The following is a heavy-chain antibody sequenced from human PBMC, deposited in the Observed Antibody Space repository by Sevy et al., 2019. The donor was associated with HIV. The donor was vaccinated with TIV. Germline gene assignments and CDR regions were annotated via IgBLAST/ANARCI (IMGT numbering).Heavy chain of an antibody. V-gene: IGHV1-18*01. CDR2: ISAYSGDT. J-gene: IGHJ4*02. Sequence: ASVKVSCKTFGYTFKTYGISWVRQAPGQGLEWMGWISAYSGDTNFAQKFQGGVTMTKDTSTSTAYMELSSLGSDDTAVYFCARDKPQGVVIIPGSMWGGVDYWGQGTVVTVSS. CDR3: ARDKPQGVVIIPGSMWGGVDY. D-gene: IGHD2-2*01. CDR1: GYTFKTYG.